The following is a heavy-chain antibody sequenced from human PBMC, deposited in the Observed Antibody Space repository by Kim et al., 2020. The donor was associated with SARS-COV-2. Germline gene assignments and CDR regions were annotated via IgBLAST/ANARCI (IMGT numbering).Heavy chain of an antibody. CDR3: AHRVAGINWFDP. V-gene: IGHV2-5*01. J-gene: IGHJ5*02. D-gene: IGHD6-13*01. Sequence: RYSPSLKSRLTITKDTSKNQVVLTMTNMDPVDTATYYCAHRVAGINWFDPWGQGTLVTVSS.